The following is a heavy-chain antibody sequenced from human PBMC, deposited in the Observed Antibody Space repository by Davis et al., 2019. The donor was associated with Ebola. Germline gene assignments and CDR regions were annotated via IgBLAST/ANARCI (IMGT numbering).Heavy chain of an antibody. D-gene: IGHD2-2*01. Sequence: GESLKISCKGSGYSFSSYWINWVRQMPGKGLEWMGRIDPSDSYSNYSPSFQGHVTISVDKSISTTFLQWSSLEASDTAMYYCATHCSTTSCHAPSWGQGTLVTVSS. J-gene: IGHJ5*02. CDR2: IDPSDSYS. CDR1: GYSFSSYW. CDR3: ATHCSTTSCHAPS. V-gene: IGHV5-10-1*01.